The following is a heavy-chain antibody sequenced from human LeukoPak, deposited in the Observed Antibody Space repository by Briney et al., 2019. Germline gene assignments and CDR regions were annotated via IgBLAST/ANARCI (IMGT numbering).Heavy chain of an antibody. V-gene: IGHV3-49*04. CDR3: TRLWGDSSGYYYYYFDY. J-gene: IGHJ4*02. D-gene: IGHD3-22*01. CDR1: GFTFGDYA. CDR2: IRSKAYGGTT. Sequence: AGGSLRLSCTASGFTFGDYAMSWVRQAPGKGLEWVGFIRSKAYGGTTEYAASVKGRFTISRDDPKSIAYLQMNSLKTEDTAVYYCTRLWGDSSGYYYYYFDYWGQGTLVTVSS.